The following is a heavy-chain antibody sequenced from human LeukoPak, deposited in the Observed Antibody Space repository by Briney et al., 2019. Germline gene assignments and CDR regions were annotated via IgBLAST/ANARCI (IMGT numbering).Heavy chain of an antibody. Sequence: ASVKVSCKPSGYTFTSYGISWVRQAPGQGLEWMGWIRVYNGDTNYAQKFKGRVTMTTDTSINTAYMELRSLGSDDTAVYYCARVKRNWNDGKSPYYFDYWGQGTLVTVSS. D-gene: IGHD1-1*01. J-gene: IGHJ4*02. CDR2: IRVYNGDT. CDR1: GYTFTSYG. CDR3: ARVKRNWNDGKSPYYFDY. V-gene: IGHV1-18*01.